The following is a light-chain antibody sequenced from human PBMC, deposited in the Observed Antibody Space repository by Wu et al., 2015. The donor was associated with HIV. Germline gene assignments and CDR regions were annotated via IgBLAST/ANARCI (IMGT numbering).Light chain of an antibody. J-gene: IGKJ4*01. V-gene: IGKV3-20*01. CDR3: QQYGSSPPGLT. CDR2: GAS. Sequence: EIVLTQSPGTLSLSPGERATLSCRASQSVSSSYLAWYQQKPGQAPRLLIYGASSRATGIPDRFSGSGSGTDFTLTISRLEPEDFAVYYCQQYGSSPPGLTFGGGTKVEDQT. CDR1: QSVSSSY.